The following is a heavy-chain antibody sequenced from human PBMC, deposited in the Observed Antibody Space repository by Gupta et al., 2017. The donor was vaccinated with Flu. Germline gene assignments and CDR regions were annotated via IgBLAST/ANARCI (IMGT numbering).Heavy chain of an antibody. J-gene: IGHJ4*02. Sequence: EVQLLESGGGLVQPGGSLRLSCAASRFTFSSYAMSWVRQAPGKGLAWVSAISGRSGSTYYADSVKGRFTISRDNSKNTLYLQMNSLRAEDTAVYYCAKDEHLTTVTTEGDYWGQGTLVTVSS. CDR3: AKDEHLTTVTTEGDY. CDR2: ISGRSGST. CDR1: RFTFSSYA. D-gene: IGHD4-17*01. V-gene: IGHV3-23*01.